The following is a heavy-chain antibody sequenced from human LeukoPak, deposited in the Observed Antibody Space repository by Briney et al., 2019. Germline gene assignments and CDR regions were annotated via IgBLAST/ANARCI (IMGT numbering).Heavy chain of an antibody. V-gene: IGHV1-69*13. D-gene: IGHD3-22*01. CDR2: IIPIFGTA. Sequence: SVKVSSKTSGGTFSIYAISWVRQAPGQGLEWMGGIIPIFGTANCAQKFQGRVTITADESTSTAYMELSSLRSEDTAVDYCARGDYYDSSGSRSGFDYWGQGTLVSVSS. CDR1: GGTFSIYA. J-gene: IGHJ4*02. CDR3: ARGDYYDSSGSRSGFDY.